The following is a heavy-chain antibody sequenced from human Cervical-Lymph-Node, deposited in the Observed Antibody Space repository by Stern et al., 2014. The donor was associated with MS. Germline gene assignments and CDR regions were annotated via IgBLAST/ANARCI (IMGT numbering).Heavy chain of an antibody. CDR3: ARQRYFDY. CDR1: GYTFTSYW. J-gene: IGHJ4*02. Sequence: VQLVESGPEVKRPGESLKISCQASGYTFTSYWIGWVRQMPRKGLEWIAIIFPGGSDIRYSPSFQGQIPISADKSSSTAYLQWNNLKASDTAIYYCARQRYFDYWGQGTLVTVSS. CDR2: IFPGGSDI. V-gene: IGHV5-51*01.